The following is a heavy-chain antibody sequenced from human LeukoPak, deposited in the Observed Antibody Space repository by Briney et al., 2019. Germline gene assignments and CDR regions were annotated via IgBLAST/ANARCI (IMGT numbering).Heavy chain of an antibody. CDR2: FDPEDGET. Sequence: ASVKVSCKVSGYTLTELSMHWVRQAPGKGLEWMGGFDPEDGETIYAQKFQGRVTMTEDTSTDTAYMELSSLRSEDTAVYYCATVPKIAVAGAFDYWGQGTLVTVSS. V-gene: IGHV1-24*01. CDR3: ATVPKIAVAGAFDY. D-gene: IGHD6-19*01. J-gene: IGHJ4*02. CDR1: GYTLTELS.